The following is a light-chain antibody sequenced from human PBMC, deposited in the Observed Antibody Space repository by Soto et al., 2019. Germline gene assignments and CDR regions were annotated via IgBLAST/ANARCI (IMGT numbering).Light chain of an antibody. CDR3: QQSYSTLYT. J-gene: IGKJ2*01. Sequence: DIQMTQSPSSLSASVGDRVTITCRASQSISSYLNWYQQKPGKAPKLLIYAASSLQSVVPSRFSGSGSGTDFTLTISSLQPEDVATYYCQQSYSTLYTFGQGTKLAIK. V-gene: IGKV1-39*01. CDR1: QSISSY. CDR2: AAS.